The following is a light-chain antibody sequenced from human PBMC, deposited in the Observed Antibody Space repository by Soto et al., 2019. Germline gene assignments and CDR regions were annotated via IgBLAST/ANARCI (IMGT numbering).Light chain of an antibody. CDR2: DVS. V-gene: IGLV2-14*01. J-gene: IGLJ1*01. CDR3: SSYTSSSTLFYV. Sequence: QSVLTQPASVSGSPGQSITISCTGTNSDVGGYNYVSWYQQHPGKAPKLMIYDVSNRPSGVSNRFSGSKSGNTASLTISGLQAEDEADYYCSSYTSSSTLFYVFGTGTKVTV. CDR1: NSDVGGYNY.